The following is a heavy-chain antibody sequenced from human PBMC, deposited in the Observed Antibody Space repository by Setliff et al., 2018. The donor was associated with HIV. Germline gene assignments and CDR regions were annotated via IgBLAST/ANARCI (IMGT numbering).Heavy chain of an antibody. CDR3: ARTQGLGLD. CDR2: ISYSGST. CDR1: GGSISSGGYY. V-gene: IGHV4-31*02. J-gene: IGHJ4*02. Sequence: TSETLSLTCTVSGGSISSGGYYWSWIRQHPGKGLEWIGYISYSGSTNYNPSLKSRVTISVDRSKNQFSLKMTSVTAADTAVYYCARTQGLGLDWGQGTLVTVS.